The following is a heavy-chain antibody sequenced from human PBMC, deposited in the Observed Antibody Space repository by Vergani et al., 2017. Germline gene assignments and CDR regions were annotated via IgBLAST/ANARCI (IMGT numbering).Heavy chain of an antibody. V-gene: IGHV3-30*18. J-gene: IGHJ6*02. CDR3: AKDGGAVTAISYGMDV. CDR2: ISYDGSNK. D-gene: IGHD2-21*02. CDR1: GFTFSSYG. Sequence: QVQLVESGGGVVQPGRSLRLSCAASGFTFSSYGMHWVRQAPGKGLEWVAVISYDGSNKYYADSVKGRFTISRDNSKNTLYLQMNSLRAEDTAVYYCAKDGGAVTAISYGMDVWGQGTTVTVSS.